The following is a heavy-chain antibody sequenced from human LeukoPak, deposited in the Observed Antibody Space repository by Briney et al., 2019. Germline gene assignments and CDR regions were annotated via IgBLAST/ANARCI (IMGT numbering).Heavy chain of an antibody. CDR2: ISWNSDSI. CDR3: ARYSSSQTYDY. D-gene: IGHD6-19*01. J-gene: IGHJ4*02. V-gene: IGHV3-9*01. CDR1: GFTFDDYA. Sequence: GGSLGLSCAASGFTFDDYAMHWVRQGPGKGLEWVSGISWNSDSIGYADSVKGRFTISRDNAKSSLYLQMNSLRAEDTALYYCARYSSSQTYDYWGQGTLVTVSS.